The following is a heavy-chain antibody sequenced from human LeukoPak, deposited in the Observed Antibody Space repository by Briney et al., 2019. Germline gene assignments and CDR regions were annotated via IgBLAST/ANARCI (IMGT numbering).Heavy chain of an antibody. D-gene: IGHD4-11*01. J-gene: IGHJ4*02. CDR3: ATRANSNYGIGFDF. CDR2: IKRKTDGGTI. CDR1: GFTFSSNY. V-gene: IGHV3-15*01. Sequence: GGSLRLSCAASGFTFSSNYMSWVRQAPGKGLEWVGRIKRKTDGGTIDYAAPVKGRFTISRDDSKSTLYRQMNSLKTEDTAVYYWATRANSNYGIGFDFWGQGTLVTVSS.